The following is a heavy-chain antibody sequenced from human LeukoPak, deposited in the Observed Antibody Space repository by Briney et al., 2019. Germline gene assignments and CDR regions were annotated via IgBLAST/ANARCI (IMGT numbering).Heavy chain of an antibody. D-gene: IGHD3-22*01. Sequence: SVKVSCKASGGTFSSYAISWVRQAPGQGLEWMGRIIPILGIANYAQKFQSRVTITADKSTSTAYMELSSLRSEDTAVYYCARDLGYYDSEWDWGQGTLVTVSS. CDR3: ARDLGYYDSEWD. CDR1: GGTFSSYA. J-gene: IGHJ4*02. V-gene: IGHV1-69*04. CDR2: IIPILGIA.